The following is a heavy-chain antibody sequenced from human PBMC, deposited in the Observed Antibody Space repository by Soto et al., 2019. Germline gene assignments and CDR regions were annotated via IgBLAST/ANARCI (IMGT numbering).Heavy chain of an antibody. CDR2: IKQDGSEK. D-gene: IGHD6-6*01. CDR1: GFPFRDYW. J-gene: IGHJ4*02. Sequence: EVQLVESGGGLVQPGGSLRLSCAASGFPFRDYWMTWVRQAPGKGLEWVANIKQDGSEKYYVDSVKGRFTISRDNAKNSLYLQMNSLRVEDTAMYYCARESSRSSDWGQGTLVTVSS. V-gene: IGHV3-7*01. CDR3: ARESSRSSD.